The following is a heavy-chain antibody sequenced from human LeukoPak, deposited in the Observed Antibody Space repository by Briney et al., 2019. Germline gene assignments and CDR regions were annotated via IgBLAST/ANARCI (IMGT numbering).Heavy chain of an antibody. CDR3: ARVTLMITFGGVIV. CDR2: IYHSGST. D-gene: IGHD3-16*02. V-gene: IGHV4-39*07. CDR1: GGSISSGDYY. J-gene: IGHJ4*02. Sequence: PSETLSLTCTVSGGSISSGDYYWSWIRQPPGKGLEWIGSIYHSGSTYYNPSLKSRVTISVDTSKNQFSLKLSSVTAADTAVYYCARVTLMITFGGVIVWGQGTLVTVSS.